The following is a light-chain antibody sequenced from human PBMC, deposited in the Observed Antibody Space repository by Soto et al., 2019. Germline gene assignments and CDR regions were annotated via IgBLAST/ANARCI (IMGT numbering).Light chain of an antibody. J-gene: IGKJ1*01. CDR3: RQYNNWPQT. V-gene: IGKV3-15*01. CDR2: GAS. Sequence: EIVMTRSPATLSVSPGERATLSCRASQSVSSNLAWYQQKPGQAPRLLIYGASTRATGIPARFSGSGSGTEFTLTISSLQSEDFAVYYCRQYNNWPQTFGQGTKVDIK. CDR1: QSVSSN.